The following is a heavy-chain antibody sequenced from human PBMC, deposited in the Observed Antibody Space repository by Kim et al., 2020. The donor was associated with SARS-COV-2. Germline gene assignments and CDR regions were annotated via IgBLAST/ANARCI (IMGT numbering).Heavy chain of an antibody. CDR1: GFTFSGYS. J-gene: IGHJ4*02. V-gene: IGHV3-48*02. Sequence: GGSLRLSCAASGFTFSGYSMNWVRQAPGKGLEWVSYISSSGSTIYYADSVKGRFTISRDNAKNSLYLQMNSLRDEDTAIYYCARPGYGSGSYGYWSQGTLVTVSS. D-gene: IGHD3-10*01. CDR3: ARPGYGSGSYGY. CDR2: ISSSGSTI.